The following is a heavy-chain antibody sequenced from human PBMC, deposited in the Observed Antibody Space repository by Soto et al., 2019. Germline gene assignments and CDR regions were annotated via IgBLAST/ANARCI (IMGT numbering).Heavy chain of an antibody. V-gene: IGHV1-24*01. CDR3: VIATVWGSYRYINTIDY. D-gene: IGHD3-16*02. J-gene: IGHJ4*02. CDR2: FDPEDGET. CDR1: GYTLTELS. Sequence: GASVKVSCKVSGYTLTELSMHWVRQAPGKGLEWMGGFDPEDGETIYAQKFQGRVTMTEDTSTDTAYMELSSLRSEDTAVYYCVIATVWGSYRYINTIDYWGQGTLVTVSS.